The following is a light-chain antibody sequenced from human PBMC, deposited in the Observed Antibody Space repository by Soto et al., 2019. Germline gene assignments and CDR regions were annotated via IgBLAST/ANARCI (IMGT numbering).Light chain of an antibody. J-gene: IGKJ2*01. CDR3: QQYDSSPVT. V-gene: IGKV3-20*01. CDR1: QSVSSSY. Sequence: ENVLTQSPGTLSLSPGERATLSCRASQSVSSSYLTWYQQKPGQAPRLLIYGASSRATDIPQRFSGSGSGTDFTLTISILEPEDFAVYYCQQYDSSPVTFGQGTKLEIK. CDR2: GAS.